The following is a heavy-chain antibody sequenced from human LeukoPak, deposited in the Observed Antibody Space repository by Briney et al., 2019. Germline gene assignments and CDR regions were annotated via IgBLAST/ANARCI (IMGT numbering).Heavy chain of an antibody. Sequence: ASVKVSCKASGYTFTSYGISWVRQAPGQGLEWMGWISVYNGNTNYAQKLQGRVTMTTDTSTSTAYMELRSLRSDDTAVYYCARSPLYDILTGYYYFDYWGQGTLVTVSS. CDR3: ARSPLYDILTGYYYFDY. CDR1: GYTFTSYG. J-gene: IGHJ4*02. CDR2: ISVYNGNT. D-gene: IGHD3-9*01. V-gene: IGHV1-18*01.